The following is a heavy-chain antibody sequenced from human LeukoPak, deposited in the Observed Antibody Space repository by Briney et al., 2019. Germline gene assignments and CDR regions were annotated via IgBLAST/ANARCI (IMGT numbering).Heavy chain of an antibody. CDR2: INHSGST. J-gene: IGHJ3*02. CDR1: GGSFSGYY. CDR3: ARCPGSWSGYDAFDI. D-gene: IGHD6-13*01. V-gene: IGHV4-34*01. Sequence: SETLSLTCAVYGGSFSGYYWSWIRQPPGKGLEWIGEINHSGSTNYNSSLKSRVTISVDTSKNQFSLKLSSVTAADTAVYYCARCPGSWSGYDAFDIWGQGTMVTVSS.